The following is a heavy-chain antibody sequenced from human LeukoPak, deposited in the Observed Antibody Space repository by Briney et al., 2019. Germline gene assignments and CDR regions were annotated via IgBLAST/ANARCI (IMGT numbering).Heavy chain of an antibody. J-gene: IGHJ4*02. CDR3: AKGSSTTCPCYRDH. CDR2: IYHSGST. Sequence: KPSETLSLTCTVSGYSISSGYYWGWIRQPPGKGLEWIGSIYHSGSTYYNPSLKSRVTISVDTSKNQFSLKLSSVTAADTAVYYCAKGSSTTCPCYRDHWGQGTLVTVSS. D-gene: IGHD2-2*01. V-gene: IGHV4-38-2*02. CDR1: GYSISSGYY.